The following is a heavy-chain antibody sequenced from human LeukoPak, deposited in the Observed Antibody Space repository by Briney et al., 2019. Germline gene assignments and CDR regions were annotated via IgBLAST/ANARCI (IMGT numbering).Heavy chain of an antibody. V-gene: IGHV3-23*01. CDR2: VIGSSGST. CDR3: AKGAYDYIEIAYFDY. CDR1: GFSFNNYA. J-gene: IGHJ4*02. Sequence: GGSLRLSCVASGFSFNNYAMNWVRQAPGKGLEWVSLVIGSSGSTFYADSVKGRFTISRDKSKNTLYLQMNSLRAEDTAVYYCAKGAYDYIEIAYFDYWGQGSLVTVSS. D-gene: IGHD5-12*01.